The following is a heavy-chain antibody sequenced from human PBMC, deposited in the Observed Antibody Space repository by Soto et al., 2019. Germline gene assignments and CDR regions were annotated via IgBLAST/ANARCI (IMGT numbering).Heavy chain of an antibody. CDR3: MKEPTAKVNCDY. J-gene: IGHJ4*02. CDR2: ISGSGGST. Sequence: EVQLLESGGGLVQPGGSLRLSCAVSGFTFSSYDMNWVRQAPGKGLEWVSGISGSGGSTHYADSVKGRFTISRDNSKNTSYVHTNSLRAEDTAVYYCMKEPTAKVNCDYWGQGTLVTVSS. V-gene: IGHV3-23*01. D-gene: IGHD4-17*01. CDR1: GFTFSSYD.